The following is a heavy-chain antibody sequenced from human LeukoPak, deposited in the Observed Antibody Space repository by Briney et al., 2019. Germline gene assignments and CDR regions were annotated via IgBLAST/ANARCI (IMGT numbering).Heavy chain of an antibody. Sequence: GGSLRLSCAASGFTFSSYAMSWVRQAPGKGLEWVSAISGSGGSTYYADSVKGRFTISRDNSKNTLYLQMNSLRAEDTAVYYCAKTSNYDSSGYYWYFDYWGQGTLVTVSS. J-gene: IGHJ4*02. CDR2: ISGSGGST. V-gene: IGHV3-23*01. CDR1: GFTFSSYA. D-gene: IGHD3-22*01. CDR3: AKTSNYDSSGYYWYFDY.